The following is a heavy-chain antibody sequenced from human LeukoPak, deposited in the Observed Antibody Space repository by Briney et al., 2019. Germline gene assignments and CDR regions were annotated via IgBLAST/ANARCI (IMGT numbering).Heavy chain of an antibody. V-gene: IGHV3-66*02. J-gene: IGHJ1*01. CDR2: IYSGGST. Sequence: GGSLRLSCAASGFTVSSNYMSWVRQAPGKGLEWVSVIYSGGSTYYADSVKGRSTISRDNSKNTLYLQMNSLRAEDTAVYYCARNLGGWYQPGYFQHWGQGTLVTVSS. CDR3: ARNLGGWYQPGYFQH. CDR1: GFTVSSNY. D-gene: IGHD6-19*01.